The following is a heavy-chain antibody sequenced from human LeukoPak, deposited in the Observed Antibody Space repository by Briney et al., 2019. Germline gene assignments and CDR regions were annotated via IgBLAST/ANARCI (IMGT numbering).Heavy chain of an antibody. D-gene: IGHD3-16*01. V-gene: IGHV3-74*01. CDR3: ATDDYRGLGY. CDR2: IIQDGSVT. J-gene: IGHJ4*02. Sequence: GGSLRLSCAASGFTFSSYWMHWVRQAPGKGLVWVSRIIQDGSVTSYADSVKGRFTISRDNAKNTVYLQLNNLRAEDTGVYYCATDDYRGLGYWGQGTLVTVSS. CDR1: GFTFSSYW.